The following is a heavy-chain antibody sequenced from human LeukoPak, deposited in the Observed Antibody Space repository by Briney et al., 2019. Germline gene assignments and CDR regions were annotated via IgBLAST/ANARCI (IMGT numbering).Heavy chain of an antibody. V-gene: IGHV4-39*01. CDR3: ARHEYRGSYYGLSWFDP. Sequence: PGGSLRLSCAASGFTFSDYYMSWVRQPPGKGLEWVASIYYSGSTYYNPPLKSRVTISVDTSKNQLSLKLSSLTAADTAVYYCARHEYRGSYYGLSWFDPWGQGTLVTVSS. CDR1: GFTFSDYY. CDR2: IYYSGST. D-gene: IGHD1-26*01. J-gene: IGHJ5*02.